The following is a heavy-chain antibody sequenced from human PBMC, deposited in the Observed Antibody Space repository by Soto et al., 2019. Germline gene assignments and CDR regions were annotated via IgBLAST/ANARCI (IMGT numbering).Heavy chain of an antibody. CDR3: ARLELWLRHVNWFDP. J-gene: IGHJ5*02. CDR1: GGSISSSSYY. Sequence: LQLRESGPGLVKPSETLSLTCTVYGGSISSSSYYWGWIRQPPGKGLEWIGSIYYSGSTYYNPSLKSRVTISVDTSKNQFSLKLSSVTAADTAVYYCARLELWLRHVNWFDPWGQGTLVTVSS. D-gene: IGHD6-19*01. CDR2: IYYSGST. V-gene: IGHV4-39*01.